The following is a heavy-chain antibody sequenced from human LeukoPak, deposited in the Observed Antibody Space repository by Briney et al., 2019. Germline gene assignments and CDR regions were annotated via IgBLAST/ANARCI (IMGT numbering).Heavy chain of an antibody. V-gene: IGHV3-15*07. CDR1: GFTFSNAW. CDR2: IKSKTDGGTT. CDR3: TTDRDKWELPKPLDY. Sequence: PGGSLRLSCAASGFTFSNAWMNWVRQAPGKGLEWVGRIKSKTDGGTTDYAAPVKGRFTISRDDSKNTLYLQMNSLKTEDTAVYYCTTDRDKWELPKPLDYWGQGTLVTVSS. D-gene: IGHD1-26*01. J-gene: IGHJ4*02.